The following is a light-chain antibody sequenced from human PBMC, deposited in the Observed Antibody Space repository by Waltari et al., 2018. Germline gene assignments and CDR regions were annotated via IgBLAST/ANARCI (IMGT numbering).Light chain of an antibody. Sequence: EIVLTQSPRTLSLSPGESATLSCRASEGVSTYLAWYQQKPGQAPRLLIYDASNRAAGIPARFVASGSETDFTLTITRLEPEDFAVYYCQERSNWPGGSFGGGTKVEIK. J-gene: IGKJ4*01. V-gene: IGKV3-11*01. CDR1: EGVSTY. CDR2: DAS. CDR3: QERSNWPGGS.